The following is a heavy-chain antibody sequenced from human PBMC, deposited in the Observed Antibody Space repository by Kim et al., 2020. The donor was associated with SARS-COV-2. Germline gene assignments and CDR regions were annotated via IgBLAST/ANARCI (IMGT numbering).Heavy chain of an antibody. V-gene: IGHV3-33*06. CDR1: GFTFSSYG. D-gene: IGHD2-15*01. CDR3: AKDSESCSGGSCYDIGYFDY. Sequence: GGSLRLSCAASGFTFSSYGMHWVRQAPGKGLEWVAVIWYDGSNKYYADSVKGRFTISRDNSKNTLYLQMNSLRAEDTAVYYCAKDSESCSGGSCYDIGYFDYWGQGTLVTVSS. J-gene: IGHJ4*02. CDR2: IWYDGSNK.